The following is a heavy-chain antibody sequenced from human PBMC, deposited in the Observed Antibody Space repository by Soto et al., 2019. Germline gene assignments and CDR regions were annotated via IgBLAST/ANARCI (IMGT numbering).Heavy chain of an antibody. CDR2: IWYDGSNK. J-gene: IGHJ5*02. D-gene: IGHD1-1*01. V-gene: IGHV3-33*01. CDR1: GFTFSSYG. CDR3: ARAPATVQLERRRGNPRFDP. Sequence: QVQLVESGGGVVQPGRSLRLSCAASGFTFSSYGMHWVRQAPGKGLEWVAVIWYDGSNKYYADSVKGRFTISRDNSKNTLYLQMNSLRAEDTAVYYCARAPATVQLERRRGNPRFDPWGQGTLVTVSS.